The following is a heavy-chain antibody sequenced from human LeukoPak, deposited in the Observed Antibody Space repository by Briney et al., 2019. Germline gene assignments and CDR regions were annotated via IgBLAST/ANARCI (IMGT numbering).Heavy chain of an antibody. CDR3: ARDPGAIYYDSSGHFDY. CDR2: IYYSGST. J-gene: IGHJ4*02. Sequence: SETLSLTCSVSDGSINSGTYYWAWIRQPPGKGLEWIGSIYYSGSTNYNPSLKSRVTISVDTSKNQFSLKLSSVTAADTAVYYCARDPGAIYYDSSGHFDYWGQGTLVTVSS. CDR1: DGSINSGTYY. D-gene: IGHD3-22*01. V-gene: IGHV4-39*07.